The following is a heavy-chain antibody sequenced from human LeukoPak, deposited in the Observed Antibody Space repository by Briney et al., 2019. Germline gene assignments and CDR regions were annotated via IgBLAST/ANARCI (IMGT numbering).Heavy chain of an antibody. CDR3: ARGGTRYCSSASCSDYYYYGMDV. Sequence: GASVKVSCKASGYTFSNYDVNWVRQATGQGLEWMGWINPNSANTGYAQKFKGRVTMTRNNSIDAAYMELSSLKSDDTAVYYCARGGTRYCSSASCSDYYYYGMDVWGQGTTVTVSS. D-gene: IGHD2-2*01. J-gene: IGHJ6*02. V-gene: IGHV1-8*01. CDR2: INPNSANT. CDR1: GYTFSNYD.